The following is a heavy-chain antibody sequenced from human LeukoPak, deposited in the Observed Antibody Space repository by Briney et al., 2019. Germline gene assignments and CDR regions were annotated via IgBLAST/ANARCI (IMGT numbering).Heavy chain of an antibody. CDR2: IYYSGST. V-gene: IGHV4-59*08. J-gene: IGHJ3*02. CDR1: GGSISSYY. CDR3: ARPGGSYYSDAFDI. D-gene: IGHD1-26*01. Sequence: PSETLSLTCTVSGGSISSYYWSWIRQPPGKGLEWIGYIYYSGSTNYNPSLKSRVTISVDTSKNQFSLKLSSVTAADTAVYYCARPGGSYYSDAFDIWGQGTMVTVSS.